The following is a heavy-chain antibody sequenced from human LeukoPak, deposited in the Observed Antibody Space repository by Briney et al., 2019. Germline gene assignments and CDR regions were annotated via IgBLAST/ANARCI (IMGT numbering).Heavy chain of an antibody. V-gene: IGHV3-33*01. CDR1: GFTFSSYC. CDR3: ARGPWASGTQITSLDL. CDR2: IWNDGSDM. Sequence: GGSLRLSCAAYGFTFSSYCMHWVRQAPGKGLEWVALIWNDGSDMSYADSVKGRFTISRDNSKNTLDLQMNSLRAEDMAVYYCARGPWASGTQITSLDLWGRGTLVTVSS. D-gene: IGHD3-10*01. J-gene: IGHJ2*01.